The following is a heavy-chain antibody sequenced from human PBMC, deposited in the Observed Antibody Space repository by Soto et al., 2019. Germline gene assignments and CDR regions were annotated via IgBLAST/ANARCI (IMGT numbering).Heavy chain of an antibody. J-gene: IGHJ4*02. CDR1: GFIFRNYV. D-gene: IGHD3-22*01. V-gene: IGHV3-30*03. Sequence: GGSLRLSCTASGFIFRNYVMTWVRQAPGKGLEWVASIIDNGSNTYYADSVKGRFTISRDNSKNTLYLQMNSLRAEDTAVYYCAREERAYYDSSGSSIYFDYWGQGTLVTVSS. CDR3: AREERAYYDSSGSSIYFDY. CDR2: IIDNGSNT.